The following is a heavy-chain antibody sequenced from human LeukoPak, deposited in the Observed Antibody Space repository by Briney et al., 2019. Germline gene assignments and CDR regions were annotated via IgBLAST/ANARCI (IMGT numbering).Heavy chain of an antibody. CDR2: IYYSGST. V-gene: IGHV4-59*01. D-gene: IGHD3-10*01. J-gene: IGHJ5*02. CDR1: GGSRSNYY. CDR3: ARAGGNRFDP. Sequence: SETLSLTCTVSGGSRSNYYWSWIRQYPGQGLEWIGYIYYSGSTTYNPSLKSRVTISVDTSKNQFSLKLTSVTAADTAVYYCARAGGNRFDPWGQGILVTVSS.